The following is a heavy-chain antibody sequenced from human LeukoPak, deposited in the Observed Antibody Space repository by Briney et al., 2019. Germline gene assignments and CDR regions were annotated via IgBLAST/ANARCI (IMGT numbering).Heavy chain of an antibody. CDR1: GGSFSGYY. D-gene: IGHD6-19*01. V-gene: IGHV4-34*01. CDR3: ASSSGWYGGGY. CDR2: INHSGST. J-gene: IGHJ4*02. Sequence: SETLSLTCAVYGGSFSGYYWSWIRQPPGKGLEWIGEINHSGSTNYNRSLKSRVTISVDTSKNQFSLKLSSVTAADTAVYYCASSSGWYGGGYWGQGTLVTVSS.